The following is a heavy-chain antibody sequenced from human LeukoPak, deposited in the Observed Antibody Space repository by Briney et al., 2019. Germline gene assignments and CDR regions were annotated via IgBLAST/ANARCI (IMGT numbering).Heavy chain of an antibody. V-gene: IGHV5-51*01. CDR2: IYPGDCDT. CDR3: ARMSPGSDYYYYYYMDV. Sequence: GESPKISCRGFGYSFTSYWIGWVRPMPGKGLEWMGIIYPGDCDTIYSPSFQGQVTISADKSISIAYLQWTSLTASDTARYYCARMSPGSDYYYYYYMDVWGKGTTVTVSS. J-gene: IGHJ6*03. CDR1: GYSFTSYW.